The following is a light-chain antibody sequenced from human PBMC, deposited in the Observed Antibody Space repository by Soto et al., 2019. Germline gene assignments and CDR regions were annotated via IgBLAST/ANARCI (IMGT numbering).Light chain of an antibody. Sequence: DIQMTQSPSSLSESVGDRVTITCRASQDIRDYLVWYQQRPGKVPSLLIYAASTLQSGVPSRFSGSGFGTDFTLTISSLQSEDVATYYCQQANSFPLTFGGGTKVEIK. CDR3: QQANSFPLT. V-gene: IGKV1-27*01. CDR1: QDIRDY. J-gene: IGKJ4*01. CDR2: AAS.